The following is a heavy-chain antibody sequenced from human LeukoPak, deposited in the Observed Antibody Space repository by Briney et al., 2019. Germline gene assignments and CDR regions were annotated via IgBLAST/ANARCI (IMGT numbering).Heavy chain of an antibody. CDR2: ICNDGTNK. CDR1: GFTFSSYG. V-gene: IGHV3-30*02. Sequence: GGSLRLSCAASGFTFSSYGMHWVRQAPGKGLEWVAFICNDGTNKYYADSVKGRFTISRDNSKNTLYLQMNSLRAEDTAVYYCAKSGGVTTTLGYWGQGTLVTVSS. D-gene: IGHD4-17*01. J-gene: IGHJ4*02. CDR3: AKSGGVTTTLGY.